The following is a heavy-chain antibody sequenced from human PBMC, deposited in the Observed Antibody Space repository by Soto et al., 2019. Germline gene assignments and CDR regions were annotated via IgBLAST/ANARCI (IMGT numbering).Heavy chain of an antibody. J-gene: IGHJ4*02. CDR3: ARGLRLMVAASGKIDF. CDR1: GFTFSEHA. D-gene: IGHD2-15*01. Sequence: EVQLLESGGGLVQPGWSLRLSCAASGFTFSEHAINWVCQAPGEGLEWVSVISDSGGTTYYADSVKGRFTISRDNSKNTVYLQINNLRAEDKVVYYCARGLRLMVAASGKIDFWGQGTLVTVSS. V-gene: IGHV3-23*01. CDR2: ISDSGGTT.